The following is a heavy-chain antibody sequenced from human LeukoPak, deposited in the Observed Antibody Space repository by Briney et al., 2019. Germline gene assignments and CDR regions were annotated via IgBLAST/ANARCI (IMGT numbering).Heavy chain of an antibody. J-gene: IGHJ4*02. CDR3: AKVKLSVRLFDF. Sequence: PGGSLRLSCAASGFTFSSFAMSWVRQAPGKGLEWVSHVIPSGGSTYYADSVKGRFTISRDNSKNTLYLQMDSLRAEDTAVYYCAKVKLSVRLFDFWGQGTLVTVSS. D-gene: IGHD2-15*01. CDR2: VIPSGGST. CDR1: GFTFSSFA. V-gene: IGHV3-23*01.